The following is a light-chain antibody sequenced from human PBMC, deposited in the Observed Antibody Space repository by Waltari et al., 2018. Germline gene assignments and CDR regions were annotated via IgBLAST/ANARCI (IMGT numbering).Light chain of an antibody. CDR2: STS. Sequence: QTVVTQEPSLTESPGGTVTLTCAFSTGAVTSDDYPNWCQQKPGQTPRPLIFSTSTKHSWTPARFSGSLLGGKAALTLSGVQPEDEADYYCLLYYGDSVLFGGGTTLTVL. CDR1: TGAVTSDDY. J-gene: IGLJ2*01. CDR3: LLYYGDSVL. V-gene: IGLV7-43*01.